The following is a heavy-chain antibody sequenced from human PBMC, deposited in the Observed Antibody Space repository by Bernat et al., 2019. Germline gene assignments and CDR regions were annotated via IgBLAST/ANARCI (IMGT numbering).Heavy chain of an antibody. CDR1: GFTFSSYG. J-gene: IGHJ4*02. D-gene: IGHD6-19*01. CDR3: AKVAPSGSSGWAGCFDY. CDR2: IRYDGSNK. V-gene: IGHV3-30*02. Sequence: QVQLVESGGGVVQPGGSLRLSCAASGFTFSSYGMHWVRQAPGKGLEWVAFIRYDGSNKYYADSVKGRFTISRDNSKNTLYLQMNSLRAEDTAVDYCAKVAPSGSSGWAGCFDYWGQGTLVTVSS.